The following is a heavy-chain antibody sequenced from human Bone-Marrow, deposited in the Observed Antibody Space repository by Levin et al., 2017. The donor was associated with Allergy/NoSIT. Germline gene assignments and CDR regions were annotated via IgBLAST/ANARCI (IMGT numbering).Heavy chain of an antibody. J-gene: IGHJ6*02. CDR1: GFTFSSYG. CDR2: IWYDGSNK. D-gene: IGHD3-10*01. CDR3: ARDRKPSGWFGELLYEWKRADYYYYGMDV. Sequence: GGSLRLSCAASGFTFSSYGMHWVRQAPGKGLEWVAVIWYDGSNKYYADSVKGRFTISRDNSKNTLYLQMNSLRAEDTAVYYCARDRKPSGWFGELLYEWKRADYYYYGMDVWGQGTTVTVSS. V-gene: IGHV3-33*01.